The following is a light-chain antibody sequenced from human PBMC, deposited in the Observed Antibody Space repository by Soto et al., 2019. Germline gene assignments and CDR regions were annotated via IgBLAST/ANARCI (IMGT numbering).Light chain of an antibody. V-gene: IGKV3-11*01. Sequence: EIVLTQSPATLSVSPGDRATLSCRASQSVNSNLAWYHLKPGQAPRLLIYGASIRATGIPARFSGSGSGTDFTLTISSLEPEDFAVYYCQQRSNWPRTFGQGTKVDIK. CDR2: GAS. CDR1: QSVNSN. J-gene: IGKJ1*01. CDR3: QQRSNWPRT.